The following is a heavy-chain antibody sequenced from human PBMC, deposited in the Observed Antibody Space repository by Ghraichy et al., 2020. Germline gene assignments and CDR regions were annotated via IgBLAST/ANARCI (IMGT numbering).Heavy chain of an antibody. J-gene: IGHJ4*02. Sequence: SQTLSLTCTVSGGSISSGSDYWGWIRQPPGKGLEWIGSINYFGGPYYNPSLKSRVTMSVDTSKNQFSLNLSSVTAADTAVYHCARQTPPPRSYFDNWGQGTLVTVSS. CDR2: INYFGGP. CDR1: GGSISSGSDY. CDR3: ARQTPPPRSYFDN. V-gene: IGHV4-39*01.